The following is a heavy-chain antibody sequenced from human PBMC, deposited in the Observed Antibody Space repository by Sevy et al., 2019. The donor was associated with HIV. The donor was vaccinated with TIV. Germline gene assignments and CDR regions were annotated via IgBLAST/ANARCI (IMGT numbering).Heavy chain of an antibody. CDR2: MYYSGST. J-gene: IGHJ5*02. Sequence: SETLSLTCTVSGGSISSSSYYWGWIRQPPGKGLEWIGSMYYSGSTYYNPSLKSRVTICVDTSKNQFSLKLSSVTAADTAVYYCARLLGYCSGGSCNWFDPWGQGTLVTVSS. V-gene: IGHV4-39*01. D-gene: IGHD2-15*01. CDR3: ARLLGYCSGGSCNWFDP. CDR1: GGSISSSSYY.